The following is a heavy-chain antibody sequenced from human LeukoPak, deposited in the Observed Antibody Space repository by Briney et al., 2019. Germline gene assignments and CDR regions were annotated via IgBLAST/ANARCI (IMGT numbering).Heavy chain of an antibody. D-gene: IGHD2-2*01. CDR3: ARSQRIVVVPAAIGDYYYYMDV. V-gene: IGHV4-4*07. Sequence: PSETLSLTCTVSGGSISSYYWSWIRQPAGKGLEWIGRIYTSGSTNYNPSLKSRVTMSVDTSKNQFSLKLSSVTAADTAVYYCARSQRIVVVPAAIGDYYYYMDVWGKGTTVTVSS. CDR1: GGSISSYY. J-gene: IGHJ6*03. CDR2: IYTSGST.